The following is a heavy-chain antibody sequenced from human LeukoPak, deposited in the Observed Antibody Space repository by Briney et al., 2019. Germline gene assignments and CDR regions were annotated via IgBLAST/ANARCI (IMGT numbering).Heavy chain of an antibody. CDR3: ARGMTAMVTAALFDY. CDR1: GFTFSDYY. Sequence: GGSLRLSCAASGFTFSDYYMNWVRQAPGKGLEWVSSISSSSSYIYYADSVKGRFTISRDSAKNSLYLQMNSLRAEDTAVYYCARGMTAMVTAALFDYWGQGTLVTVSS. D-gene: IGHD5-18*01. CDR2: ISSSSSYI. J-gene: IGHJ4*02. V-gene: IGHV3-21*01.